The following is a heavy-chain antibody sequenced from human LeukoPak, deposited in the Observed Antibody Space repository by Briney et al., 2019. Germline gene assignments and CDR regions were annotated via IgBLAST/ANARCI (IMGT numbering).Heavy chain of an antibody. Sequence: GGSLRLSCAASGFTFSSYAMSWVRQAPGKGLEWVSAISGSGGGTYYADSVKGRFTISRDNSKNTLYLQMNSLRAEDTAVYYCASHCGGDCYSPRFDYWGQGTLVTVSS. V-gene: IGHV3-23*01. CDR3: ASHCGGDCYSPRFDY. J-gene: IGHJ4*02. D-gene: IGHD2-21*02. CDR1: GFTFSSYA. CDR2: ISGSGGGT.